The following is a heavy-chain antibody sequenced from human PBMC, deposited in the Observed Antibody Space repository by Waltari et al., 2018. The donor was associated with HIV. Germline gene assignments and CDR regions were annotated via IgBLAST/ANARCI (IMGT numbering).Heavy chain of an antibody. V-gene: IGHV3-74*01. Sequence: EVQLVQSGGGLIKPGGSLRLYCAASGFSVTNYWMHWVRQSPGKGLVWVSRINIDGRTIDYADSVKGRFTISRDSAKNTLSLQMNSLREEDTAVYYCSRDTFGEYDFWGQGALVTVSS. CDR3: SRDTFGEYDF. CDR2: INIDGRTI. D-gene: IGHD3-3*01. CDR1: GFSVTNYW. J-gene: IGHJ4*02.